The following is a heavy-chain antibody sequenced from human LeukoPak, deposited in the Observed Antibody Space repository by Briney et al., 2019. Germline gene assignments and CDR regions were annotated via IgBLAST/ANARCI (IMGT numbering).Heavy chain of an antibody. CDR3: AKRLYCSSTTCYAFDY. CDR1: GYTFTSYD. CDR2: ISGSGDTT. J-gene: IGHJ4*02. V-gene: IGHV3-23*01. D-gene: IGHD2-2*01. Sequence: GASVKVSCKASGYTFTSYDINWVRQAPGKGLEWVSAISGSGDTTYYADSVKGRFTISRDNSKNTLYLQMNSLRVEDTAVYYCAKRLYCSSTTCYAFDYWGQGTLVTVSS.